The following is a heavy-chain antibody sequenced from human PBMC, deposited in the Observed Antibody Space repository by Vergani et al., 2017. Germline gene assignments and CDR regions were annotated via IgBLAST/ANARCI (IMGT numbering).Heavy chain of an antibody. CDR1: GFISSSYW. D-gene: IGHD3-10*01. CDR2: VNQDGSEQ. J-gene: IGHJ6*02. Sequence: EGQLVESGGDWVQRGGSLRLSCAASGFISSSYWMSWVRQAPGKGLEWVANVNQDGSEQYYVDSVRGRFTISRDNAKNSIYLQMNSLRAEATAVYFCVRVPLIRRGSGNYGINNYHGMDVWGQGTTVIVSS. CDR3: VRVPLIRRGSGNYGINNYHGMDV. V-gene: IGHV3-7*01.